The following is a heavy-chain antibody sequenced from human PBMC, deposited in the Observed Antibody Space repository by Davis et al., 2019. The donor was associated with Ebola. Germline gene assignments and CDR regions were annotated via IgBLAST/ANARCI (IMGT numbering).Heavy chain of an antibody. J-gene: IGHJ6*02. Sequence: ASVKVSCKASGYTFTSYDINWVRQATGQGLEWMGWMNPNSGNTGYAQKFQGRVTMTRNTSISTAYMELSSLRSEDTAVYYCARLAVVGSSWLSVNYYYYGMDVWGQGTTVTVSS. D-gene: IGHD6-13*01. V-gene: IGHV1-8*01. CDR1: GYTFTSYD. CDR2: MNPNSGNT. CDR3: ARLAVVGSSWLSVNYYYYGMDV.